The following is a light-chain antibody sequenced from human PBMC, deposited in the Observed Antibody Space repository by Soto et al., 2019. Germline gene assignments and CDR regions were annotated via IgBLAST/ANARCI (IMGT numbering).Light chain of an antibody. V-gene: IGKV3-20*01. CDR3: QQYGDSPWT. Sequence: EIVLTQSPGTLSLSPGERATLSCRASQSVSSSYLAWYQQKPGQAPKLLIYGASTRATGLPDRFSGSGSGTDFTLTISRLEPEDFAVYFCQQYGDSPWTFGQGTKVDI. CDR1: QSVSSSY. J-gene: IGKJ1*01. CDR2: GAS.